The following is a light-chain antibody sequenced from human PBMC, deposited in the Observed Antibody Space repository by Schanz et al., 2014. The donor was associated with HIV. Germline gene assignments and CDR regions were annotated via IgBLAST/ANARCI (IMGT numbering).Light chain of an antibody. J-gene: IGLJ3*02. CDR1: SSDVGNYNL. Sequence: QSVLTQPASVSGSPGQSITISCTGTSSDVGNYNLVSWYQQHPGEAPKLMIYDVTNRPSGVSNRFSGSKSGNTASLTISGLQAEDEANYYCSSYTGTTTLVFGGGTKVTVL. CDR3: SSYTGTTTLV. CDR2: DVT. V-gene: IGLV2-14*02.